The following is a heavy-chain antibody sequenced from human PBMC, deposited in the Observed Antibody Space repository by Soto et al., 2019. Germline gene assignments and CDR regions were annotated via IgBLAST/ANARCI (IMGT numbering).Heavy chain of an antibody. D-gene: IGHD3-22*01. V-gene: IGHV4-34*01. CDR1: GGSFSGYY. CDR2: INHSGST. J-gene: IGHJ5*02. Sequence: QVQLQQWGVGLLKPSETRSLTCAVYGGSFSGYYWSWIRQPPGKGLEWIGEINHSGSTNYNPSLNGRVPISVETSKIQFSLKLSSVTAADTAVYYCASGQKQSRITMIVLVIRKAWFAPWGQGTLVTVSS. CDR3: ASGQKQSRITMIVLVIRKAWFAP.